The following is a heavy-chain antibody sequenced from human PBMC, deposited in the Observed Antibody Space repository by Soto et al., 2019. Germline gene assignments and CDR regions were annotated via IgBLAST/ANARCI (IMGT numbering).Heavy chain of an antibody. V-gene: IGHV3-64D*08. CDR3: VKGVGTAPSLVGGAFDI. CDR2: ISSNGRTT. D-gene: IGHD2-21*02. J-gene: IGHJ3*02. Sequence: EVQLVESGGDLVQPGGSLRLSCSASGFSFTTYAMHWVRQAPGKGLEYVSAISSNGRTTYYADSVKDRFTISRDNSKNTLFLQMSSLRTEDTAVYYCVKGVGTAPSLVGGAFDIWGQGTMVTVSS. CDR1: GFSFTTYA.